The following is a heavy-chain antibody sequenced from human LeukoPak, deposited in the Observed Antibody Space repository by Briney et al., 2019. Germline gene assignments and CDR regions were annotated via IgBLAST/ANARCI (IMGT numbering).Heavy chain of an antibody. CDR1: GYTLTSYV. CDR2: MNPNSGKT. J-gene: IGHJ4*02. V-gene: IGHV1-8*01. D-gene: IGHD4-23*01. CDR3: TRETPSRYFDY. Sequence: ASVKVSCKASGYTLTSYVINWVRQATGQGLEWMGWMNPNSGKTGYAQKFQGRITITRNTSISTAYMELSSLRSEDTAVYYCTRETPSRYFDYWGQGTLVTVSS.